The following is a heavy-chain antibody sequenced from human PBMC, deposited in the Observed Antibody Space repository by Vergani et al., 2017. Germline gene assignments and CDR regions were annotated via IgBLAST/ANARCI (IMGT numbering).Heavy chain of an antibody. Sequence: QVQVVQSGAEVKKSGASVKVSCKTSGYTFSNYYMHWVRQAPGQGLECMGIINPSGGHTNYAQKFQGRVTMTRDTYTSTVHIELRSLRSEDTAIYYCARGDYGILTDYRYWGQGTLVTVSA. D-gene: IGHD3-9*01. CDR3: ARGDYGILTDYRY. CDR1: GYTFSNYY. V-gene: IGHV1-46*03. CDR2: INPSGGHT. J-gene: IGHJ4*02.